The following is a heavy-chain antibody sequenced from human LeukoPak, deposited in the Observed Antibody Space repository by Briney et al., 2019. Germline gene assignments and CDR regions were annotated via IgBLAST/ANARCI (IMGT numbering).Heavy chain of an antibody. CDR2: IYYSGIT. CDR3: ARRDSSGYYGH. V-gene: IGHV4-59*08. CDR1: GGSISGSY. D-gene: IGHD3-22*01. Sequence: SETLSLTCTVSGGSISGSYWSWIRQPPGKGLEWIGYIYYSGITNYNPSLRSRFTISVDTSKNQFTLNLSSVTAADTALYYCARRDSSGYYGHWGQGTLVTVSS. J-gene: IGHJ4*02.